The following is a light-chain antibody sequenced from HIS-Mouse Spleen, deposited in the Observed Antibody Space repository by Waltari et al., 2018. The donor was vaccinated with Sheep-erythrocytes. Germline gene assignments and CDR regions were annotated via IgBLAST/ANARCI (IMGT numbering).Light chain of an antibody. J-gene: IGLJ1*01. Sequence: QSVLTQPPSVSGAPGQRVTISRTGRSSHIGAGYDLHWYQQLPGTAPKLLIYGSSNRPSGVPDRFSGSKSGTSASLAITGLQAEDEADYYCCSYAGSYNHVFATGTKVTVL. CDR1: SSHIGAGYD. CDR3: CSYAGSYNHV. V-gene: IGLV1-40*01. CDR2: GSS.